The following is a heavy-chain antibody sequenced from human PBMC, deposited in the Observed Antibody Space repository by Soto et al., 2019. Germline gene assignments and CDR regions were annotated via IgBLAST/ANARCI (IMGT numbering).Heavy chain of an antibody. Sequence: QVQLVESGGGVVQPGRSLRLSCAASGFTFSSYGMHWVRQAPGKGLEWVAVISYDGSNKYNADSVKGRFTSSRDNSKNTLYLQMNSLRAEDTAVYYCAKGSTVRRGYFDYWGQGTLVTVSS. V-gene: IGHV3-30*18. D-gene: IGHD4-17*01. CDR2: ISYDGSNK. CDR1: GFTFSSYG. CDR3: AKGSTVRRGYFDY. J-gene: IGHJ4*02.